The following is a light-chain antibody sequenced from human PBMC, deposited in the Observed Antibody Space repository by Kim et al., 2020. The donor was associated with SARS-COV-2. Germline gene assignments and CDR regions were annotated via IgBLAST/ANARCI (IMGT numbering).Light chain of an antibody. CDR1: QSISSY. V-gene: IGKV1-39*01. J-gene: IGKJ4*01. CDR2: AAS. Sequence: SVGDRVTITCRASQSISSYLNWYQQKPGKAPKLLIYAASSLQSGVPSRFSGSGSGTEFTLTISSLQPEDFATYYCQQSYSTPQLTFGGGTKVDIK. CDR3: QQSYSTPQLT.